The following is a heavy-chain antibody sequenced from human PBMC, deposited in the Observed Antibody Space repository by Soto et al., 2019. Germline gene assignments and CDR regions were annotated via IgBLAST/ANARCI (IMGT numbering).Heavy chain of an antibody. CDR3: AGSNKAAAGFYYYGMDV. J-gene: IGHJ6*02. Sequence: SETLSLTCTFSGGSISSYYWSWIRQPPGKGLEWIGYIYYSGSTNYNPSLKSRVTISVDTSKNQFSLKLSSVTAADTAVYYCAGSNKAAAGFYYYGMDVWGRGTTVTVSS. CDR1: GGSISSYY. CDR2: IYYSGST. D-gene: IGHD6-13*01. V-gene: IGHV4-59*01.